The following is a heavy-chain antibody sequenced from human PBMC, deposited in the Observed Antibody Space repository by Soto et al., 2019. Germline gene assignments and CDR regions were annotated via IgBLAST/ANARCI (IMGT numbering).Heavy chain of an antibody. CDR2: IWHDGKNK. Sequence: QVQVVESGGGVVQPGTSLRLSCAASGFTFSNFGMHWVGQAPGKGLAWVAVIWHDGKNKYYADSVEARFTISRDNSKNTLNQQMSGMRAEDTAVYYCAGVAGKDEAIDYWGQGTLFIVSS. CDR1: GFTFSNFG. J-gene: IGHJ4*02. V-gene: IGHV3-33*01. CDR3: AGVAGKDEAIDY.